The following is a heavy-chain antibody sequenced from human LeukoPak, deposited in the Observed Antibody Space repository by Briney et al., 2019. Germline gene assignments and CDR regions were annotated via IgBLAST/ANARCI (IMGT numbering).Heavy chain of an antibody. CDR1: GGTFSNYA. CDR2: IIPIFGTT. Sequence: SVKVSCKASGGTFSNYAITWVRQAPGQGLEWMGGIIPIFGTTNYAQKFQGRVTITADVSTSTAYMELSRLRSDDTAVYYCARDQGDYVYWGQGALVTVSS. J-gene: IGHJ4*02. V-gene: IGHV1-69*01. D-gene: IGHD4-17*01. CDR3: ARDQGDYVY.